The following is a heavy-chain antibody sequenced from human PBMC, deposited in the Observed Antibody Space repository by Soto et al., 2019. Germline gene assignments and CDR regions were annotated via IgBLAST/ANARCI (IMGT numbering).Heavy chain of an antibody. Sequence: QVQLVQSGAEVKKPGASVKVSCKASGYTFTSYGISWVRQAPGQGLEWMGWISAYNGNTNYAQKLQGRVTMTTDTSTSTAYMELRSLRSDDTAVYYCARVRTLWFGELLRHDAFDIWGKGTMVTVSS. CDR3: ARVRTLWFGELLRHDAFDI. J-gene: IGHJ3*02. V-gene: IGHV1-18*01. CDR1: GYTFTSYG. D-gene: IGHD3-10*01. CDR2: ISAYNGNT.